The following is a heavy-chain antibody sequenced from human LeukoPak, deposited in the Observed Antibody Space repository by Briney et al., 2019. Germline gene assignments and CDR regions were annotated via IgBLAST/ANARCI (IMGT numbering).Heavy chain of an antibody. CDR2: TYYSGST. CDR1: GGSISTYY. V-gene: IGHV4-59*08. CDR3: ARHGTSSYYYYAMDV. Sequence: SETLSLTCTVSGGSISTYYWSWIRQSPGKGLECIGYTYYSGSTTYNPSLKSRVTISVDTSKNQFSLKLSSVTAADTAVYYCARHGTSSYYYYAMDVWGQGTTVTVSS. D-gene: IGHD1-26*01. J-gene: IGHJ6*02.